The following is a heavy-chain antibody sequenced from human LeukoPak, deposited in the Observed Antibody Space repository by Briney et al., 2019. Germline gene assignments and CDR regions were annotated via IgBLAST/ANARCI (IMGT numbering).Heavy chain of an antibody. J-gene: IGHJ5*02. D-gene: IGHD3-16*01. V-gene: IGHV4-59*01. CDR2: IYNSGNT. Sequence: SSETLSLTCTVSGVSISSYYWSWIRQPPGKGLEWIGNIYNSGNTNYNPSLKSRVTISVDTSKNQFSLKLNSVTAADTAVYYCARESGSYLWRSSLNHWGQGTLVTVSS. CDR3: ARESGSYLWRSSLNH. CDR1: GVSISSYY.